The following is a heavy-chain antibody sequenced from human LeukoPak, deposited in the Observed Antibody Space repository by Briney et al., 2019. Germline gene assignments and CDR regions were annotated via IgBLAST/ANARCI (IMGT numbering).Heavy chain of an antibody. V-gene: IGHV4-39*01. CDR2: IYYSGST. Sequence: PGGSLRLSCAASGFSFSSFSMNWIRQPPGKGLEWIGSIYYSGSTYYNPSLKSRVTISVDTSKNQFSLKLSSVTAADTAFYYCATVPRYSYGYGWFDPWGQGTLVSVSS. D-gene: IGHD5-18*01. CDR1: GFSFSSFS. J-gene: IGHJ5*02. CDR3: ATVPRYSYGYGWFDP.